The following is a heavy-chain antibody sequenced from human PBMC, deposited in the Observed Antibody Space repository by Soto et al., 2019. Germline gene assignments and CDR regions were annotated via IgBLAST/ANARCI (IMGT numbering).Heavy chain of an antibody. Sequence: QVQLVQSGAEVKKPGSSVKVSCKASGGTFSSYAISWVRQAPGQGLEWTGGIIPIFGTANYAQKFQGRVTITADESTSTAYMELSSLRSEDTAVYYCARSRIVMGYSSSWYREDGWFDPWGQGTLVTVSS. D-gene: IGHD6-13*01. CDR1: GGTFSSYA. V-gene: IGHV1-69*01. CDR2: IIPIFGTA. CDR3: ARSRIVMGYSSSWYREDGWFDP. J-gene: IGHJ5*02.